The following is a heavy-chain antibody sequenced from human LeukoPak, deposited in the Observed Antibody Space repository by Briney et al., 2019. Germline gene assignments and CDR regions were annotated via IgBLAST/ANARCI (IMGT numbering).Heavy chain of an antibody. D-gene: IGHD2-15*01. J-gene: IGHJ5*02. CDR3: ARVPHNCSGDRCYSRWFDP. V-gene: IGHV7-4-1*02. CDR2: INTNTGNP. CDR1: GYTFTSYA. Sequence: GASVKVSCMASGYTFTSYAMNWVRQAPGQGLEWMGWINTNTGNPTYAQGFTGRFVFSLDTSVSTAYLQISSLKAEDTAVYYCARVPHNCSGDRCYSRWFDPWGQGTLVIVSS.